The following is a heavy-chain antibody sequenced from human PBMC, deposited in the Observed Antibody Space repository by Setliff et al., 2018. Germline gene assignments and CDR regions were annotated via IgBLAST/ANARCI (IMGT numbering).Heavy chain of an antibody. D-gene: IGHD3-3*01. J-gene: IGHJ5*02. CDR1: GASINNHF. CDR2: LSHSGSS. Sequence: PSEPLSLTCTVSGASINNHFWSWIRQPPGKGLEWIGYLSHSGSSNYNPPLKSRVTMLVDTSKNQFSLKLSSVTAADTAVYYCAKVITVFGVVIMENWFDPWGQGTLVTVSS. CDR3: AKVITVFGVVIMENWFDP. V-gene: IGHV4-59*11.